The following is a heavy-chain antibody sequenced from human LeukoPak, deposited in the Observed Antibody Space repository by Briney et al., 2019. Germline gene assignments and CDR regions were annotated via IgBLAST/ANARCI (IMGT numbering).Heavy chain of an antibody. Sequence: GGSLRLSCAASGFTFSSYYMNWVRQAPGKGLEWVSSISNTGSYIYYADSVKGRFTVSRDNAKNSLYLQMNSLRAEDTAVYYCARGRRAVSTTFDSWGQGTLLPVSS. D-gene: IGHD6-19*01. CDR1: GFTFSSYY. CDR3: ARGRRAVSTTFDS. J-gene: IGHJ4*02. CDR2: ISNTGSYI. V-gene: IGHV3-21*01.